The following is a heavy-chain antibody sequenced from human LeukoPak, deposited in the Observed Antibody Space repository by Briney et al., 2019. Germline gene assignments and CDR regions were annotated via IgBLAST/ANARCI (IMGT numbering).Heavy chain of an antibody. CDR3: AKDKTLYSSGSMFDY. J-gene: IGHJ4*02. Sequence: PGGSLRLSCAASGFTFSSYSMNWVRQAPGKGLEWVSYISSSSSTIYYADSVKGRFTISRDNSKNTLYLQMNSLRAEDTALYYCAKDKTLYSSGSMFDYWGQGTLVTVAS. CDR1: GFTFSSYS. D-gene: IGHD6-19*01. CDR2: ISSSSSTI. V-gene: IGHV3-48*01.